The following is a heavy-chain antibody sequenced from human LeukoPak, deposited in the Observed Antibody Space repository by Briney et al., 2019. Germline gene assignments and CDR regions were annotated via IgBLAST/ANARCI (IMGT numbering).Heavy chain of an antibody. D-gene: IGHD6-19*01. Sequence: GGSLRLSCAVSGFTFSTYWMDWVRHVPGKGLVWVSRISSDGSNTAYADSVKGRFTICRDNAKNTMYLQMSSLRVEDTAVYYCAKRGDGGAWYDYWGQGTMVIVSS. CDR3: AKRGDGGAWYDY. CDR2: ISSDGSNT. V-gene: IGHV3-74*01. J-gene: IGHJ4*02. CDR1: GFTFSTYW.